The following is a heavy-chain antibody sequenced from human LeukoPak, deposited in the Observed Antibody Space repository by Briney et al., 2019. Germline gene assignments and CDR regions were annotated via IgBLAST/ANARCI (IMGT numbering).Heavy chain of an antibody. V-gene: IGHV4-4*02. Sequence: SETLSLTCTVSGGSISSSNWWSWVRQPPGKGLEWIGEIYHSGSTNYKPSLKSRVTMSVDTSKNQFSLKLRSVTAADTAVYYCARGGNYYDSSGPFDHWGQGTLVTVSS. CDR2: IYHSGST. D-gene: IGHD3-22*01. J-gene: IGHJ4*02. CDR1: GGSISSSNW. CDR3: ARGGNYYDSSGPFDH.